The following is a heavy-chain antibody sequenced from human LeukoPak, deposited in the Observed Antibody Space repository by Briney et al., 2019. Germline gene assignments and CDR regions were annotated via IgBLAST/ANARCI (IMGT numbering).Heavy chain of an antibody. J-gene: IGHJ4*02. D-gene: IGHD2-2*01. CDR1: GGTFTSYT. CDR2: IIPILGIA. CDR3: ARPRYCSSTSCYWAFDY. V-gene: IGHV1-69*02. Sequence: SVKVSCKASGGTFTSYTISWVRQAPGQGREWMGRIIPILGIANYAQKFQGRVTITADKSTSTAYMELSSLRSDDTAVYYCARPRYCSSTSCYWAFDYWGQGTLVTVSS.